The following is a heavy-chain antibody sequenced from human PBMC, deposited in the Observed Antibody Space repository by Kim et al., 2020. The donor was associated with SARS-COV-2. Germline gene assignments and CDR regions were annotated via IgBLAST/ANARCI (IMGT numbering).Heavy chain of an antibody. CDR1: GGSISSGGYY. V-gene: IGHV4-31*03. CDR3: ARNNMITFGGVIVLDY. CDR2: IYYSGRT. D-gene: IGHD3-16*02. Sequence: SETLSLTCTVSGGSISSGGYYWSWIRQHPGKGLEWIGYIYYSGRTYYNPSLKSRVTISVDTSKNQFSLKLSSVTAADTAVYYCARNNMITFGGVIVLDYWGQGTLVIVSS. J-gene: IGHJ4*02.